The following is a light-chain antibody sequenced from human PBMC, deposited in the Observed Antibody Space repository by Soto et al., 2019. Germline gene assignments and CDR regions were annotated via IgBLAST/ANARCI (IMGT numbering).Light chain of an antibody. V-gene: IGLV2-8*01. Sequence: QSVLTQPPSASGSPGQSVIISCTGTSSDVGTYNFVSWYQQHPGKAPKLMVYEVSMRPSGVPDRFSGSKSGNTASLTVSGLQAEDEADYFCSSYADTNNYVFGTGTKVTVL. CDR1: SSDVGTYNF. CDR2: EVS. CDR3: SSYADTNNYV. J-gene: IGLJ1*01.